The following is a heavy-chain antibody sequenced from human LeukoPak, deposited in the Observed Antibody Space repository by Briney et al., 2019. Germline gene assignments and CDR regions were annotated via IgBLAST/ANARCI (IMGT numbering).Heavy chain of an antibody. CDR1: GGSFSGYY. CDR2: INHSGST. V-gene: IGHV4-34*01. D-gene: IGHD4-17*01. J-gene: IGHJ1*01. Sequence: PSETLSLTCAVYGGSFSGYYWSWIRQPPGKGLEWIGEINHSGSTNYNPSLKSRVTISVDTSKNQFSLKLSSVTAADTAVYYCAGHLNDYGDYFKNWGQGTLVTVSS. CDR3: AGHLNDYGDYFKN.